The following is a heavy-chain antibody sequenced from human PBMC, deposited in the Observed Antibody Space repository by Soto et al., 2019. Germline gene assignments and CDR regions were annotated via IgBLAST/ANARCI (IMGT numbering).Heavy chain of an antibody. CDR2: IIPMCGTA. Sequence: QVQLVQSGAEVKKPESSVKVSCKAPGVTFSTYAISWVRQAPGQGLEWMGGIIPMCGTANYAQRFQDRVTITADESTNTVYMELSSLRSEDTAVYFCASGIKLSLRRINNGYSGWGQGTLVTVSS. J-gene: IGHJ4*02. CDR3: ASGIKLSLRRINNGYSG. V-gene: IGHV1-69*12. D-gene: IGHD3-22*01. CDR1: GVTFSTYA.